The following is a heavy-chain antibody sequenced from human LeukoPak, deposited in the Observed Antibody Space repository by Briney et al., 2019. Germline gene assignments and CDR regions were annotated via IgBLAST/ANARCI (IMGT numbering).Heavy chain of an antibody. V-gene: IGHV3-53*01. D-gene: IGHD1-26*01. CDR1: GLTVSDNH. J-gene: IGHJ4*02. CDR2: IYNTGST. CDR3: AREPSSGNYNAYFDY. Sequence: GGSLRLSCAAFGLTVSDNHMSWVRQAPGKGLEWLSVIYNTGSTYYPDSVRGRFTISRDTSKNTIFLQMNIVRVEDTAVYYCAREPSSGNYNAYFDYWGQGTLVTVSS.